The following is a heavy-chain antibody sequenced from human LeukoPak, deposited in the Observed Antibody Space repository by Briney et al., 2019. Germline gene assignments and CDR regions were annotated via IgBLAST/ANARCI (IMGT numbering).Heavy chain of an antibody. Sequence: SETLSLTCTVSGGSISSYYWSWIRQPPGKGLEWIGYIYYSGSTNYNPSLKSRVTISVDTSKNQFSLKLSSVTAADTAVYYCAREGLLRGIDPWGQGTLVTVPS. V-gene: IGHV4-59*01. D-gene: IGHD2/OR15-2a*01. CDR3: AREGLLRGIDP. J-gene: IGHJ5*02. CDR2: IYYSGST. CDR1: GGSISSYY.